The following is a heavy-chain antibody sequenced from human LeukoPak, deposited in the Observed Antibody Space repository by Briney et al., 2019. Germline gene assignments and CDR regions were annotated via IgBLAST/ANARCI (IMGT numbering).Heavy chain of an antibody. CDR2: INWNGKST. CDR3: ARGGRGGYSSASEYYFDY. V-gene: IGHV3-20*04. D-gene: IGHD5-18*01. Sequence: RGSLRLSCAASGFTFTDHGMSWVRQAPGKGLEWVSGINWNGKSTGYADSVRGRFTISRDNAKNSLYLQMNSLRAEDTALYYCARGGRGGYSSASEYYFDYWGQGTLVTDSS. J-gene: IGHJ4*02. CDR1: GFTFTDHG.